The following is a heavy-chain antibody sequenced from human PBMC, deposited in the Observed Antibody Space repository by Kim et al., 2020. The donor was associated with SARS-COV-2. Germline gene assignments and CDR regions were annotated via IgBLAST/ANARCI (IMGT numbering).Heavy chain of an antibody. CDR2: IYYSGST. CDR3: ARRIRAAAGWGPEDWFDP. D-gene: IGHD6-13*01. J-gene: IGHJ5*02. V-gene: IGHV4-39*01. Sequence: SETLSLTCTVSGGSISSSSYYWGWIRQPPGKGLEWIGSIYYSGSTYYNPSLKSRVTISVDTSKNQFSLKLSSVTAADTAVYYCARRIRAAAGWGPEDWFDPWGQGTLVTVSS. CDR1: GGSISSSSYY.